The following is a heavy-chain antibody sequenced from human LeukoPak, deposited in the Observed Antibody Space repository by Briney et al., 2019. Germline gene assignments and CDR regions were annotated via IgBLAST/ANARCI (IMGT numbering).Heavy chain of an antibody. CDR2: INPSGGST. V-gene: IGHV1-46*01. J-gene: IGHJ3*02. Sequence: ASVKVSCKASGYTFTSYYMHWVRQAPGQGLEWMGIINPSGGSTSYEQKFQGRVTMTRDMSTSTVYMELSSLRSEDTAVYYCAGRSYDWDAFDIWGQGTMVTVSS. CDR1: GYTFTSYY. D-gene: IGHD3-16*01. CDR3: AGRSYDWDAFDI.